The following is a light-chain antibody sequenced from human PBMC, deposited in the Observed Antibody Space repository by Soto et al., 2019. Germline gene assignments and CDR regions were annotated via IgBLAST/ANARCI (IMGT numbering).Light chain of an antibody. CDR1: SSNIGSKY. CDR3: AAWDAGVSGPA. V-gene: IGLV1-47*01. CDR2: RNN. J-gene: IGLJ2*01. Sequence: QSVLTQPPSASGTPGQRVTISCSGSSSNIGSKYVYWYQQLPGTAPKLLTYRNNQRPSGVPDRFSGSKSGTSASLAISGLRSEDEADYYCAAWDAGVSGPAFGGGTKVTVL.